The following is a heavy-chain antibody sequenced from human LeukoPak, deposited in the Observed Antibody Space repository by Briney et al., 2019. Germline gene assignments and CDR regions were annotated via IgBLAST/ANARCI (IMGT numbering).Heavy chain of an antibody. J-gene: IGHJ4*02. V-gene: IGHV5-10-1*01. CDR2: IDPSDSYT. D-gene: IGHD6-19*01. CDR3: ARTYSSGWAFFDY. CDR1: GYSFTRYW. Sequence: GESLKISCKASGYSFTRYWISWVRQMPGKGLEWMGRIDPSDSYTNYSPSFRGHVTISADKSISTAYLQWRSLKASDTAIYYCARTYSSGWAFFDYWGQGNMVTVSS.